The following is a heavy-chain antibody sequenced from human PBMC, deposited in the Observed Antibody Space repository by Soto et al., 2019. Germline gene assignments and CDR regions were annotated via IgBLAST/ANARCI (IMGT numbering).Heavy chain of an antibody. CDR3: AGGVSGCDI. CDR1: GVTFSDYY. J-gene: IGHJ3*02. CDR2: ISGSGITI. V-gene: IGHV3-11*01. D-gene: IGHD3-22*01. Sequence: QAQLVESGGGLVRPGGSLRLSCAASGVTFSDYYMSWIRQAPGKGLEWVSYISGSGITIKYADSVKGRFIISRDNAKNSLSLQMNTLRVEDTAVYYCAGGVSGCDIWGQGTMVTVSS.